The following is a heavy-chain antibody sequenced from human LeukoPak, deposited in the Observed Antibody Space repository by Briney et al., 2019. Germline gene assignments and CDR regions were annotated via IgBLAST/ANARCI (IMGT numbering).Heavy chain of an antibody. CDR1: GFTFSSYW. J-gene: IGHJ4*02. D-gene: IGHD5-18*01. V-gene: IGHV3-74*01. Sequence: GGSLRLSCAASGFTFSSYWMHWVRQAPGKGLVWVSRINTDGSSTSYADSVKGRFTISTHTAKNRLYVQMNSLRAEDTAVYYCATGSGLWSPDYWGQGTLVTVSS. CDR3: ATGSGLWSPDY. CDR2: INTDGSST.